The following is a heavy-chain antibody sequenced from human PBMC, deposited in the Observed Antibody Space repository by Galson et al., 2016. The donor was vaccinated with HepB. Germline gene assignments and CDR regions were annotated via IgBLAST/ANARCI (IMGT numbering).Heavy chain of an antibody. CDR3: TRGYMHTGMNV. V-gene: IGHV6-1*01. D-gene: IGHD5-18*01. CDR1: GDSVTNDDTI. CDR2: TYYRSQWFN. Sequence: CAISGDSVTNDDTIWNWIRQSPSRGLAWLGRTYYRSQWFNEYAVSVKSRITINSDTSRNQFSLQLDSVTPDDTAAYFCTRGYMHTGMNVWGQGTTVTVSS. J-gene: IGHJ6*02.